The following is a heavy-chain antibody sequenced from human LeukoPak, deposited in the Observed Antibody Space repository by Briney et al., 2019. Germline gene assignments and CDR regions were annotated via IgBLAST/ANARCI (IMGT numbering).Heavy chain of an antibody. J-gene: IGHJ4*02. V-gene: IGHV3-23*01. D-gene: IGHD3-22*01. Sequence: PGGSLRLSCAASGFTFSSYAMSWLRQAPGKGLEWVSAITGSGGSTYYADSVKGRFTISRDNSKNTLYLQMNSLRAEDTAVYYCAKKYHYDSSGYLLEDYFDYWGQGTLVTVSS. CDR2: ITGSGGST. CDR3: AKKYHYDSSGYLLEDYFDY. CDR1: GFTFSSYA.